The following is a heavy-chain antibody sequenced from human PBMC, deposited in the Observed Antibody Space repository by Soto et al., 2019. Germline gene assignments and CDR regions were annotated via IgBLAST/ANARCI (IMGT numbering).Heavy chain of an antibody. CDR3: ARGSGSTFDY. Sequence: SETLSLTCTVSGGSISGYYWSWIRQPPGRGLECIGNVYYSGSTIDNPSLKNRVTMSVDTSKNQFSLKLSSVTAADTAVYYCARGSGSTFDYWGQGTLVTVSS. CDR2: VYYSGST. J-gene: IGHJ4*02. V-gene: IGHV4-59*01. CDR1: GGSISGYY. D-gene: IGHD3-10*01.